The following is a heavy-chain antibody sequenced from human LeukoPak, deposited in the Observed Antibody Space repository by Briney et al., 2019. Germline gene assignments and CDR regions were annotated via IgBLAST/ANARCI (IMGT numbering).Heavy chain of an antibody. V-gene: IGHV4-39*02. J-gene: IGHJ4*02. CDR2: IYYSGST. CDR1: GGSISGYY. D-gene: IGHD5-18*01. Sequence: SETLSLTCTVSGGSISGYYWNWIRQPPGKGLEWIGIIYYSGSTYYNPSLKGRATISVDTSKNHFSLKLNSLTAADTAVYYCARRGYTYGYDYWGQGTLVTVSS. CDR3: ARRGYTYGYDY.